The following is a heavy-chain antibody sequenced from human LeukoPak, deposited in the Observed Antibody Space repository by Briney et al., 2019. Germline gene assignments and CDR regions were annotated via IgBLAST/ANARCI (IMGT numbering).Heavy chain of an antibody. J-gene: IGHJ4*02. CDR3: AKVQQLATIYYFDY. CDR2: MSGSGGTT. V-gene: IGHV3-23*01. Sequence: PGGSLRLSCAASGFTFSSYAMSWVRQAPGKGLEWVXXMSGSGGTTYYADSVKGRFAISRDNSKNTLYLQMSSLRTEDTALYYCAKVQQLATIYYFDYWGQGSLVTVSS. D-gene: IGHD6-13*01. CDR1: GFTFSSYA.